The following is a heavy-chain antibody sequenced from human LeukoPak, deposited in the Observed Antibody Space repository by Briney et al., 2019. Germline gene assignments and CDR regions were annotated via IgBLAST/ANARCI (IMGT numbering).Heavy chain of an antibody. CDR1: GASITSSSYY. V-gene: IGHV4-39*07. CDR2: IYYSGNK. D-gene: IGHD3-10*01. Sequence: SETLSLTCTVSGASITSSSYYWGWIRQPPGKGLEYIGTIYYSGNKYYNPSLKSRVTISVDTSKNQFSLKLSSVTAADTAVYYCARAYGSGSYNWFDPWGQGTLVTVSS. J-gene: IGHJ5*02. CDR3: ARAYGSGSYNWFDP.